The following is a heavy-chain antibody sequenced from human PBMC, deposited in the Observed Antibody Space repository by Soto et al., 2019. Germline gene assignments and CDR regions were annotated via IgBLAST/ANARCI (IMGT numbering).Heavy chain of an antibody. CDR3: ARDIVVVPAAVPPSYYYYGMDV. CDR2: IYPGDSDT. J-gene: IGHJ6*02. V-gene: IGHV5-51*01. D-gene: IGHD2-2*01. Sequence: GESLKISCKGSGYSFTSYWIGWVRQMPGKGLEWMGIIYPGDSDTRYSPSFQGQVTISADKSISTTYLQWSSLKASDTAMYYCARDIVVVPAAVPPSYYYYGMDVWGQGTTVTVSS. CDR1: GYSFTSYW.